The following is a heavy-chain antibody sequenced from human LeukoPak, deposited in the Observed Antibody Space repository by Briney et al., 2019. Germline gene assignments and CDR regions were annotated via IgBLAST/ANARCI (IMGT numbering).Heavy chain of an antibody. D-gene: IGHD5/OR15-5a*01. Sequence: SETLSLTCTVSGDSIISDSYYWSWIRQPAGKGLEWIGRIYTSGSTNYNPSLKSRVTISVDTSTNQFSLNLSSVTAADTAVYFCARDNARGGSFSDYLRYFQHWGQGTLVTVSS. CDR2: IYTSGST. J-gene: IGHJ1*01. CDR3: ARDNARGGSFSDYLRYFQH. V-gene: IGHV4-61*02. CDR1: GDSIISDSYY.